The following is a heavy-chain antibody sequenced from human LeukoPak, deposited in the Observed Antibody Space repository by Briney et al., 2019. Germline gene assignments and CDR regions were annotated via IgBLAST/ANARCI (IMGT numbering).Heavy chain of an antibody. CDR2: IYYSGST. D-gene: IGHD5-12*01. Sequence: SETLSLTCTVSGGSISSGDYYWSWIRQPPGKGLEWIGYIYYSGSTYYNPSLKSRVTISVDTSKNQFSLKLSSVTAADTAVYYCARDRGGSGYDLDAFDIWGQGTMVTVSS. V-gene: IGHV4-30-4*01. CDR1: GGSISSGDYY. J-gene: IGHJ3*02. CDR3: ARDRGGSGYDLDAFDI.